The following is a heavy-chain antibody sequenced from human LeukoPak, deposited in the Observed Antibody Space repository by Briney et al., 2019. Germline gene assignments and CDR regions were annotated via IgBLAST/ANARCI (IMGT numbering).Heavy chain of an antibody. D-gene: IGHD3-10*01. CDR3: ARHLYGSGSRY. V-gene: IGHV4-59*08. CDR1: GGSISSYY. Sequence: SETLSLTCTVSGGSISSYYWGWIRQPPGMGLEWIGNIHDSGSTKYNSSLKSRATISIDTSKNQFSLRLISVTAADTAVYYCARHLYGSGSRYWGQGTLVTVSS. CDR2: IHDSGST. J-gene: IGHJ4*02.